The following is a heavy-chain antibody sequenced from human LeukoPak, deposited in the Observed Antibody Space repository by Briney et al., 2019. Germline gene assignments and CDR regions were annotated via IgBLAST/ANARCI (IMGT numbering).Heavy chain of an antibody. V-gene: IGHV1-69*13. D-gene: IGHD1-1*01. Sequence: SVKVSCKATGGTFSGYAISWVRQAPGQGLEWMGGIIPIFGTANYAQKFQGRVTITADESTSTAYMELSSLRSEDTAVYYCASPFVGNGMDVWGQGTTVTVSS. CDR2: IIPIFGTA. J-gene: IGHJ6*02. CDR1: GGTFSGYA. CDR3: ASPFVGNGMDV.